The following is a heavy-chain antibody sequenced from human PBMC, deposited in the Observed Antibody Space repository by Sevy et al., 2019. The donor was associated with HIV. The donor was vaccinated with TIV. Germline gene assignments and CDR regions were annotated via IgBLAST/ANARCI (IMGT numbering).Heavy chain of an antibody. J-gene: IGHJ4*02. CDR3: ARGGVLEWPLGPFDY. CDR1: GFTFSRFW. Sequence: GGSLRLSCAASGFTFSRFWMSWVRQAPGEGLEWVANINQDGSERYYVDSVKGRFTISRDNAKNSLYLQMNSLRGEDTAVFFCARGGVLEWPLGPFDYWGQGTLVTVSS. CDR2: INQDGSER. D-gene: IGHD3-3*01. V-gene: IGHV3-7*03.